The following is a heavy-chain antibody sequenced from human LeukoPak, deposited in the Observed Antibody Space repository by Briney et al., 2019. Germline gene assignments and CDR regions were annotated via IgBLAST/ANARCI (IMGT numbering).Heavy chain of an antibody. V-gene: IGHV3-53*01. D-gene: IGHD3-22*01. CDR1: GFTVSSNY. Sequence: ETGGSLTLSCAASGFTVSSNYMSWVRQAPGKGLEWVSVIYSGGSTYYADSVKGRFTISRDNSKNTLYLQMNSLRAEDTAVYYCARDVYYYDSSAKGGYYFDYWGQGTLVTVSS. J-gene: IGHJ4*02. CDR2: IYSGGST. CDR3: ARDVYYYDSSAKGGYYFDY.